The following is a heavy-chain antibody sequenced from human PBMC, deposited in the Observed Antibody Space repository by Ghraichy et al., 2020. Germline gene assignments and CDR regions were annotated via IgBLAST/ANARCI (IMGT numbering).Heavy chain of an antibody. J-gene: IGHJ2*01. Sequence: GGSLRLSCAASGSTVSDTYMSWVRQAPGKGLEWVSIVYNGGSTYYADSMKGRFTISRDTSKNTMYLQMNSLRAEDTAVYYCARLPLPRRAAVGDWYFDLWGRGTLVTVSS. D-gene: IGHD6-13*01. V-gene: IGHV3-66*04. CDR3: ARLPLPRRAAVGDWYFDL. CDR2: VYNGGST. CDR1: GSTVSDTY.